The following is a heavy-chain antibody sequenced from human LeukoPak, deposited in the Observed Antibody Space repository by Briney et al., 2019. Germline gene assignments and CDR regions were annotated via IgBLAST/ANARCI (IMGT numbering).Heavy chain of an antibody. Sequence: GGSLRLSCAASGFTFNNYAMNWVRQAPGKGLEWVSAISGSGGSTYYADSVKGRFTISRDNSKNTLYLQMNSLRAEDTAVYYCASVGVHYGDYGYFDYWGQGTLVTVSS. CDR3: ASVGVHYGDYGYFDY. CDR1: GFTFNNYA. CDR2: ISGSGGST. V-gene: IGHV3-23*01. D-gene: IGHD4-17*01. J-gene: IGHJ4*02.